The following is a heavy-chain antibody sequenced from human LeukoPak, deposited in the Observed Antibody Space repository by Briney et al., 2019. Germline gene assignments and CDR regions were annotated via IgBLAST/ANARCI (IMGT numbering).Heavy chain of an antibody. CDR2: INHSGST. CDR3: ARSRLLWFRELLDY. Sequence: SETLSLTCAVYGGSFSGYYWSWIRQPPGKGLEWIGEINHSGSTNYNPSLKSRVTISVDTSKNQFSLKPSSVTAADTAVYYCARSRLLWFRELLDYWGQGTLVTVSS. CDR1: GGSFSGYY. V-gene: IGHV4-34*01. J-gene: IGHJ4*02. D-gene: IGHD3-10*01.